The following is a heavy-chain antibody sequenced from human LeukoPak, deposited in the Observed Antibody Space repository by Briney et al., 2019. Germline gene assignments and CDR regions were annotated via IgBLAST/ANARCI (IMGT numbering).Heavy chain of an antibody. J-gene: IGHJ4*02. D-gene: IGHD3-16*02. CDR3: ARSDIWGSYRFLDY. V-gene: IGHV4-61*02. Sequence: PSETLSLTCTVSGGSISSGNYYWSWIRQPAGKGLEWIGRIYRTGSTNYNPSLESRVTISIDTSKNQFSLKLSSVTAADTAVYYCARSDIWGSYRFLDYWGQGALVTVSS. CDR1: GGSISSGNYY. CDR2: IYRTGST.